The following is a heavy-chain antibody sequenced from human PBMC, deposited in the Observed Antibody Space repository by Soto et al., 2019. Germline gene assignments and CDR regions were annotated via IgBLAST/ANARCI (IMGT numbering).Heavy chain of an antibody. CDR2: IYYSGST. Sequence: SETLSLTCTVSGGSISSGSYYWGWIRQPPGKGLEWIGSIYYSGSTYYNPSLKSRVTISVDTSKNQFSLKLSSVTAADTAVYYCATGGQLTGWYSSGSKRGNYWGQGTLVTVSS. V-gene: IGHV4-39*01. D-gene: IGHD6-19*01. J-gene: IGHJ4*02. CDR3: ATGGQLTGWYSSGSKRGNY. CDR1: GGSISSGSYY.